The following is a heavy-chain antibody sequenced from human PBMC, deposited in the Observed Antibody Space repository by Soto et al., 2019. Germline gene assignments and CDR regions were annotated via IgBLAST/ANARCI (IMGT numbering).Heavy chain of an antibody. D-gene: IGHD2-15*01. CDR2: IYYSGNT. V-gene: IGHV4-59*08. CDR1: GGSIGTYY. Sequence: SETLSLTCTVSGGSIGTYYWSWIRQPPGKGLEWIGYIYYSGNTNYNPSLKRRVSISVDTSKNQFSLKLSSVTAADTAVYYCARGTVVVEPGYFDYWGQGTQVTVSS. J-gene: IGHJ4*02. CDR3: ARGTVVVEPGYFDY.